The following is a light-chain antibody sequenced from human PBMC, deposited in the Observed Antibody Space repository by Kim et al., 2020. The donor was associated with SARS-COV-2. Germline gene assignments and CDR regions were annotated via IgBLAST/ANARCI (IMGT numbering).Light chain of an antibody. J-gene: IGKJ4*01. CDR3: QHYGTSPLT. V-gene: IGKV3-20*01. CDR2: GAS. CDR1: QSVNNNY. Sequence: SPGERAPVSCRASQSVNNNYLAWYQQKPGQPPRLLIYGASSRATGIPDRFSGSGSETDFILTISRLDPEDFAVYYCQHYGTSPLTFGGGTKVDIK.